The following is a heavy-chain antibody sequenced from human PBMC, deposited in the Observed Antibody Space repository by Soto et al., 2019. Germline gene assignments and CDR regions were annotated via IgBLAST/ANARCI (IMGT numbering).Heavy chain of an antibody. CDR3: AGGTLWFGEFSQFDP. J-gene: IGHJ5*02. CDR2: IDPSGGSR. V-gene: IGHV1-46*01. D-gene: IGHD3-10*01. Sequence: ASVKVSCKAAGRAFSTTYIHWVRQAPGQGLEWMGIIDPSGGSRSYSQTFQGRVTMTGDTSTVYMELSSLTFEDTAVYYCAGGTLWFGEFSQFDPWGQGTLVTVSS. CDR1: GRAFSTTY.